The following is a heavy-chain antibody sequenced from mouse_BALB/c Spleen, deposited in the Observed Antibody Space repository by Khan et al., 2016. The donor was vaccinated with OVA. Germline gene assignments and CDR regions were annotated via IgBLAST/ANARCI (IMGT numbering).Heavy chain of an antibody. V-gene: IGHV3-2*02. CDR1: GYSITSGYG. J-gene: IGHJ2*01. D-gene: IGHD1-2*01. CDR2: ISYSGSH. Sequence: EVQLQESGPGLVKPSQSLSLTCTVTGYSITSGYGWNWIRQFPGNKLEWMGYISYSGSHNYNPTLQSRISNTRDTAKDQFFLELNSVTTEDTATYYCARTARIKYWGQGTTLTVSS. CDR3: ARTARIKY.